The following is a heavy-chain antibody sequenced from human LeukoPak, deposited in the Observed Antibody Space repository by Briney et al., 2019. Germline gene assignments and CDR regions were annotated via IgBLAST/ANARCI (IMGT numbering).Heavy chain of an antibody. CDR1: AFTFSSYS. CDR3: AKETKPGYDSSGYPEYFQH. CDR2: ISSSSRTI. J-gene: IGHJ1*01. Sequence: GGSLRLSCAASAFTFSSYSMNWVRQAPGKGLEWVSYISSSSRTIYDADSVKGRFTISRDNAKNSLYLQMNSLRAEDTAVYYCAKETKPGYDSSGYPEYFQHWGQGTLVTVSS. V-gene: IGHV3-48*01. D-gene: IGHD3-22*01.